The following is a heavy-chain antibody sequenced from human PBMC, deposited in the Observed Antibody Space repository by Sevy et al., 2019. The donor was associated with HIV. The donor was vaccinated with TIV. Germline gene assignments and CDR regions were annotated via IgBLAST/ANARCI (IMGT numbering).Heavy chain of an antibody. CDR3: TRWKGLQSIFDY. Sequence: GGSLRLSCTTSGFTFGDYAMNWDRQAPGKGLEWVAFLKSKADGGTVDHAASVKGRFTITRDDSKSIAYLQMNDLTTEDTGVYYCTRWKGLQSIFDYWGQGALVTVSS. D-gene: IGHD1-1*01. J-gene: IGHJ4*02. CDR2: LKSKADGGTV. CDR1: GFTFGDYA. V-gene: IGHV3-49*04.